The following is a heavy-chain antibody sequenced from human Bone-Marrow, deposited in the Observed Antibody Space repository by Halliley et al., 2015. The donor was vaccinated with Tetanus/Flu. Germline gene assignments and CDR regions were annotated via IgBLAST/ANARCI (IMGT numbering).Heavy chain of an antibody. CDR1: GGSFSDYY. D-gene: IGHD2-2*01. CDR3: AKAMSRYCSSTNFPAYVFDM. J-gene: IGHJ3*02. V-gene: IGHV3-30*18. CDR2: MSYDGNDQ. Sequence: LSLTCAVYGGSFSDYYWNWIRQPPGKGLQWVAGMSYDGNDQYYLDTVKGRFSISRDISKSTLFLQMNSLRTEDTAVYYCAKAMSRYCSSTNFPAYVFDMWGQGTTVTVSS.